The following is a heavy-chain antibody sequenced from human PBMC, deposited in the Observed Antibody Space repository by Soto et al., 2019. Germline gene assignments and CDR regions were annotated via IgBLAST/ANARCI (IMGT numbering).Heavy chain of an antibody. J-gene: IGHJ5*02. D-gene: IGHD2-2*01. CDR3: AREGFCSSTSCYGVREGYNWFDP. CDR2: MNPNSDNT. V-gene: IGHV1-8*01. Sequence: GASVKVSCKASGYTFTSYDINWVRQATGQGLEWMGWMNPNSDNTGYAQKFQGRVTMTRNTSISTAYMELSSLRSEDTAVYYCAREGFCSSTSCYGVREGYNWFDPWGQGTLVTVSS. CDR1: GYTFTSYD.